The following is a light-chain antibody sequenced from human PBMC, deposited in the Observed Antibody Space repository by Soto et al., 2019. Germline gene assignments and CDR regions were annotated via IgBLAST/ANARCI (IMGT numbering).Light chain of an antibody. CDR1: SSNIGSNT. CDR3: GSWDSSLSAYV. CDR2: SNN. Sequence: HSALTQPPSASGTPGQRVTISCSGSSSNIGSNTVNWYQQLPGTAPKLLIYSNNQRPSGVPDRFSGSKSGTSASLAISGLQTGDEADYYCGSWDSSLSAYVFGTGTKVTVL. J-gene: IGLJ1*01. V-gene: IGLV1-44*01.